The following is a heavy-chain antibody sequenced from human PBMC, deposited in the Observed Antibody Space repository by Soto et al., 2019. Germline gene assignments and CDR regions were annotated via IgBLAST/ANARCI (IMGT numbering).Heavy chain of an antibody. CDR3: ARGGTYDYIWGSYRGAWFDP. V-gene: IGHV1-8*01. D-gene: IGHD3-16*02. Sequence: ASVKVSCKASGYTFTSYDINWVRQATGQGLEWMGWMNPNSGNTGYAQKFQGRVTMTRNTSISTAYMELSSLRSEDPAVYYCARGGTYDYIWGSYRGAWFDPWGQGTLVTVSS. CDR1: GYTFTSYD. J-gene: IGHJ5*02. CDR2: MNPNSGNT.